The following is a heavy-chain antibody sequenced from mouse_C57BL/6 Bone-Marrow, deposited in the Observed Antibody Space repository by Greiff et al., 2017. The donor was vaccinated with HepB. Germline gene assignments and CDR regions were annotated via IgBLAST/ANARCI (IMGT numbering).Heavy chain of an antibody. CDR2: IDPANGNT. J-gene: IGHJ3*01. CDR1: GFNIKNTY. CDR3: ARGWDYDYAPFAY. Sequence: VQLQQSVAELVRPGASVKLSCTASGFNIKNTYMHWVKQRPEQGLDWIGRIDPANGNTKYAPKFQGKATITADTSSNTAYLQRSSLTSEDTAIYYCARGWDYDYAPFAYWGQGTLVTVSA. V-gene: IGHV14-3*01. D-gene: IGHD2-4*01.